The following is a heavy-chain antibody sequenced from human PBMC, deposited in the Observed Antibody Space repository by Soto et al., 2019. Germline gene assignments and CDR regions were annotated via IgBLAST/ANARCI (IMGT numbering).Heavy chain of an antibody. J-gene: IGHJ5*02. CDR3: AKGVYSSSRYGGNWFDP. Sequence: GGSLRLSCEASGITFSSYALSWVRQTPGKGLEWVSTISDSGSTYYADSVKGRFTISRDNSKNTLYLQMNSLRAEDTAVYYCAKGVYSSSRYGGNWFDPWGQGTLVTVSS. CDR1: GITFSSYA. CDR2: ISDSGST. V-gene: IGHV3-23*01. D-gene: IGHD6-13*01.